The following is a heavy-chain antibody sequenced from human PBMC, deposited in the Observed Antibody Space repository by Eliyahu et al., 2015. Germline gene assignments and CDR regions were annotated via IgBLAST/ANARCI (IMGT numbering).Heavy chain of an antibody. D-gene: IGHD6-19*01. CDR2: VYYSGST. CDR3: ARGQWLPHDAFDV. CDR1: GGSINNYY. Sequence: QVQLQESGPGLVKPSETXSLTCXVSGGSINNYYWSWIRQPPGKGLEWIGYVYYSGSTDYNPSLKSRVTISVDTSKNKFSLRLSSVTAADTAVYFCARGQWLPHDAFDVWGQGTMVTVSS. V-gene: IGHV4-59*01. J-gene: IGHJ3*01.